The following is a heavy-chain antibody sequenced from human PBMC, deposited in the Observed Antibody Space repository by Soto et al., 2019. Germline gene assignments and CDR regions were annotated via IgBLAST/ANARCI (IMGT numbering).Heavy chain of an antibody. CDR3: AKEESTRRYYDSSGYYQRPAVPDAFDI. J-gene: IGHJ3*02. D-gene: IGHD3-22*01. V-gene: IGHV3-23*01. CDR1: GFTFSSYA. CDR2: ISGSGGST. Sequence: GWSLRLSCAASGFTFSSYAMSWVRQAPGKGLEWVSAISGSGGSTYYADSVKGRFTISRDNSKNTLYLQMNSLRAEDTAVYYCAKEESTRRYYDSSGYYQRPAVPDAFDIWGQGTMVTVSS.